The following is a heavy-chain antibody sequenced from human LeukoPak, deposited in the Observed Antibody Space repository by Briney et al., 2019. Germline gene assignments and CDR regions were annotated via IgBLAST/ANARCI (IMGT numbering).Heavy chain of an antibody. CDR1: GYTFTSYG. Sequence: ASVKVSCKASGYTFTSYGITWVRQAPGQGLEWKGWISAYNGNTNYAQNLQGRVTMTTDTSTSTAYMELRSLRSDDTAVYYCAREVAASIGFDYWGQGTLVTVSS. CDR2: ISAYNGNT. J-gene: IGHJ4*02. D-gene: IGHD6-13*01. CDR3: AREVAASIGFDY. V-gene: IGHV1-18*01.